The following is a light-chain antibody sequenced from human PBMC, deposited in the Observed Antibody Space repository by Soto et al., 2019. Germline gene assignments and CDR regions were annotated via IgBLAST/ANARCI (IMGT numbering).Light chain of an antibody. CDR2: EGS. Sequence: QSVLTQPASVSGSPGQSITISCTGTSSDVGSYNLVSWYQQHPGKAPKLIISEGSERPSGVSTRFSGSKSGNTASLTISGLQAEDEADYYCSSFARGSSYVFGTGTKVTVL. V-gene: IGLV2-23*01. J-gene: IGLJ1*01. CDR3: SSFARGSSYV. CDR1: SSDVGSYNL.